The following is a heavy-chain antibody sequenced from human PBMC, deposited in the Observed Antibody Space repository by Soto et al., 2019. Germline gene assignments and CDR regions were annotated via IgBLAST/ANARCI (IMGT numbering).Heavy chain of an antibody. CDR2: INPNSGGT. V-gene: IGHV1-2*02. CDR3: ARGPSIAARVDY. Sequence: ASVKVSCKASGYTFTGYCMHWVRQAPGQGLEWMGWINPNSGGTNYAQKFQGRVTMTRDTSISTAYMELSRLRSDDTAVYYCARGPSIAARVDYWGQGTLVTVSS. J-gene: IGHJ4*02. D-gene: IGHD6-25*01. CDR1: GYTFTGYC.